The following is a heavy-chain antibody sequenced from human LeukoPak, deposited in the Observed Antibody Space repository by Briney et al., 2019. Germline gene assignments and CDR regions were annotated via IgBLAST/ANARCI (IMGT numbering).Heavy chain of an antibody. J-gene: IGHJ4*02. CDR1: GGSISSDY. Sequence: SETLSLTCTASGGSISSDYWSWIRQPPGKGLEWIGHIYYSGSTNYNPSLKSRVTISVDTSKNQFSLKLSSVTAADTAVYYCARSNLAWGPLGYWGQGTLVTVSS. V-gene: IGHV4-59*08. CDR2: IYYSGST. D-gene: IGHD7-27*01. CDR3: ARSNLAWGPLGY.